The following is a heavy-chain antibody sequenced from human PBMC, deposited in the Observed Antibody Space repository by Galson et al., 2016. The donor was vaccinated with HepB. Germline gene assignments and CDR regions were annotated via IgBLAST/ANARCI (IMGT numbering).Heavy chain of an antibody. J-gene: IGHJ6*02. CDR3: ARHADFGDGIYYGMDV. CDR2: IYFSGST. Sequence: SETLSLTCTVSDNSFSSSFYYWGWIRQPPGKGLEWIGSIYFSGSTYYNPSLKTRVTISADTSKNHFSLKLTSVTAADTAVYYCARHADFGDGIYYGMDVWGQGTTVTVSS. V-gene: IGHV4-39*01. D-gene: IGHD3-10*01. CDR1: DNSFSSSFYY.